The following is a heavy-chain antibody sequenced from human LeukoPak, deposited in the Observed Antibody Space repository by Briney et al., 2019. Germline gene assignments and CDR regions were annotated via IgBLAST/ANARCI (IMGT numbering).Heavy chain of an antibody. J-gene: IGHJ5*02. Sequence: PGGSLRLSCAASGFTFSSYAMSWVRQAPGKGLEWVSAISGSGGSTYYADSVKGRFTISRDNSKSTLYLQMNSLRAEDTAVYYCAKGSMVRGGFDPWGQGTLVTVSS. V-gene: IGHV3-23*01. CDR1: GFTFSSYA. D-gene: IGHD3-10*01. CDR3: AKGSMVRGGFDP. CDR2: ISGSGGST.